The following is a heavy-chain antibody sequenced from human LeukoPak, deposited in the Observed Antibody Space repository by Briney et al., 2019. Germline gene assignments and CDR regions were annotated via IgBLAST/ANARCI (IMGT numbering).Heavy chain of an antibody. CDR1: GYTFTGYY. V-gene: IGHV1-2*02. J-gene: IGHJ6*03. CDR2: INPNSGGT. D-gene: IGHD3-10*01. CDR3: ARDHYYGSGSYSLYYYYMDV. Sequence: GASVKVSCKASGYTFTGYYMHWVRQAPGQGLEWMGWINPNSGGTNYAQKLQGRVTMTRDTSISTAYMELSRLRSDDTAVYYCARDHYYGSGSYSLYYYYMDVWGKGTTVTISS.